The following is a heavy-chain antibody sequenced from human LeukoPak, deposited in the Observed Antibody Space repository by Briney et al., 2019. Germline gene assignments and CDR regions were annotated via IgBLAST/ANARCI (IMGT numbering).Heavy chain of an antibody. J-gene: IGHJ4*02. Sequence: GGSLRLSCAASGFSFSDYAMLWVRQGPGKGLEWVSLISGDGGSTDYGDSVKGRFTISRDNSKNSLYLEMNSLRIEDTGLYYCAKDKGDGEYVDYWGQGTLVTVSS. D-gene: IGHD5-24*01. CDR3: AKDKGDGEYVDY. V-gene: IGHV3-43*02. CDR2: ISGDGGST. CDR1: GFSFSDYA.